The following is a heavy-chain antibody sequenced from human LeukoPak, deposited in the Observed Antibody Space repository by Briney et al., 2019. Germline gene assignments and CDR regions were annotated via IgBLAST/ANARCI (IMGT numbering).Heavy chain of an antibody. CDR1: GGSISSYY. V-gene: IGHV4-59*01. CDR3: ARAKEFGVVRSFDY. J-gene: IGHJ4*02. D-gene: IGHD3-3*01. Sequence: PSETLSLTCTVSGGSISSYYWSWIRQPPGKGLELIGYIFDSGYTNYNPSLDSRVTISVDTSKNQFSLKLTSVTAADTAVYYCARAKEFGVVRSFDYWGQGTLVTVSS. CDR2: IFDSGYT.